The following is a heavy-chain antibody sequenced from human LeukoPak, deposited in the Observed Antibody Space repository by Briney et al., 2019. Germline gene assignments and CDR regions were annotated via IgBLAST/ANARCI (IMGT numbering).Heavy chain of an antibody. CDR3: ARPRDADSYYFDY. Sequence: GESLKISRKGSGYSFTNYWIGWVRQMPGKGLEWMGIIYPGDSDTRYSPSFQGQVTISADTSISTSYLQWSSLRASDTAMYYCARPRDADSYYFDYWGQGTLVTVSS. D-gene: IGHD5-24*01. J-gene: IGHJ4*02. CDR1: GYSFTNYW. CDR2: IYPGDSDT. V-gene: IGHV5-51*01.